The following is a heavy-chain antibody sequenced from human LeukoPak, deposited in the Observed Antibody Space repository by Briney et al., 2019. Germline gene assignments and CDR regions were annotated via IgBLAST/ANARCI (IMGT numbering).Heavy chain of an antibody. V-gene: IGHV4-34*01. Sequence: SETLSLTCAVYGGSFSGYYWSWIRQPPAKGLEWIGEINHSGSTNYNPSLQSQVTISVDTSKNQFSLKLSSVTAADTAVYYCAGAGEEYSRSSWAKWFDPWGQGTLVTVSS. CDR1: GGSFSGYY. CDR3: AGAGEEYSRSSWAKWFDP. J-gene: IGHJ5*02. CDR2: INHSGST. D-gene: IGHD6-6*01.